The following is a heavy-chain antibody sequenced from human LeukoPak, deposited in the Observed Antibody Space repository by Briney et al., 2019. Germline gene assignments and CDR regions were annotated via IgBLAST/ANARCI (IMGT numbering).Heavy chain of an antibody. CDR3: ARKGYDSSGYYYGFSYGMDV. J-gene: IGHJ6*02. CDR2: IYYSGST. Sequence: SETLSLTCTVSGGSISSGSYSWSWIRQPAGKGLEWIGYIYYSGSTNYNPSLKSRVTISVDTSKNQFSLKLSSVTAADTAVYYCARKGYDSSGYYYGFSYGMDVWGQGTTVTVSS. D-gene: IGHD3-22*01. V-gene: IGHV4-61*10. CDR1: GGSISSGSYS.